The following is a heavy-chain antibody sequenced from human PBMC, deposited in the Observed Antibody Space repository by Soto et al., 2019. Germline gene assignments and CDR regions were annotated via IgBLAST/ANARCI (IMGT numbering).Heavy chain of an antibody. D-gene: IGHD5-12*01. CDR1: GGTFSSYA. CDR3: VSGVAIPGYPDN. CDR2: IVPIVDTS. J-gene: IGHJ4*02. V-gene: IGHV1-69*12. Sequence: QVQLVQSGAEVRQPASSVKVSCKTSGGTFSSYAISWVRQAPGQGLEWMGGIVPIVDTSTYAQKFQCRVTITADESTSTVYMELSSLRSDDTAVYYCVSGVAIPGYPDNWGQGTLVTVSS.